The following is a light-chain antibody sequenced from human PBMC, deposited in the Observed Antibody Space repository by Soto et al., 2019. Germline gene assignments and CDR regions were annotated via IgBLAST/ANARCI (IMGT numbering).Light chain of an antibody. CDR2: DDN. J-gene: IGLJ2*01. CDR3: GTWDSSLSAGV. CDR1: SSNIGSNY. Sequence: QSVLTQPPSVSAAPGQKVTISCSGSSSNIGSNYVSWYQQLPGTAPKLLIYDDNKRPSGIPDRFSGSKSGTSATLGITGLQIGDEADYYCGTWDSSLSAGVFGGGTKLTVL. V-gene: IGLV1-51*01.